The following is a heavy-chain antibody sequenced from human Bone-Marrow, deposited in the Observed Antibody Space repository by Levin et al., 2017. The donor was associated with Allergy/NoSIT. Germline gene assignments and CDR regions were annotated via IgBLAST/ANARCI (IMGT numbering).Heavy chain of an antibody. D-gene: IGHD2-15*01. V-gene: IGHV3-43*01. J-gene: IGHJ4*02. CDR1: GFTFDDYT. CDR3: AKGNSGDY. Sequence: HGESLKISCAASGFTFDDYTMHWVRQAPGKGLEWVSLISWDGGSTYYADSVKGRFTISRDNSKNSLYLQMNSLRTEDTALYYCAKGNSGDYWGQGTLVTVSS. CDR2: ISWDGGST.